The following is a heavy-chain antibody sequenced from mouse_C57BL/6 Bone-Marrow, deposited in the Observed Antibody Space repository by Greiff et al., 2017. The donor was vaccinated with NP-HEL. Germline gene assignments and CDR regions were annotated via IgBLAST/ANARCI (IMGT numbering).Heavy chain of an antibody. CDR3: ASVITTVVDWYFDV. CDR2: ISDGGSYT. CDR1: GFTFSSYA. V-gene: IGHV5-4*03. D-gene: IGHD1-1*01. J-gene: IGHJ1*03. Sequence: EVMLVESGGGLVKPGGSLKLSCAASGFTFSSYAMSWVRQTPEKRLEWVATISDGGSYTYYPDNVKGRFTISRDNAKNNLYLQMSHLKSEDTAMYYCASVITTVVDWYFDVWGTGTTVTVSS.